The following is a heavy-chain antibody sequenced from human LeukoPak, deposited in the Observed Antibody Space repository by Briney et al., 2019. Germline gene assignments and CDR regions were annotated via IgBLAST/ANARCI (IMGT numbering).Heavy chain of an antibody. D-gene: IGHD2-15*01. CDR3: VRESAVVGWFDP. CDR1: GGSISSYY. CDR2: IYTSGST. Sequence: SETLSLTCTVSGGSISSYYWSWIRQPAGKGLEWIGRIYTSGSTNYNPSLKSRVTMSVDTSKNQFSLKLSSVTAADTAVYYCVRESAVVGWFDPWGQGTLVTVSS. J-gene: IGHJ5*02. V-gene: IGHV4-4*07.